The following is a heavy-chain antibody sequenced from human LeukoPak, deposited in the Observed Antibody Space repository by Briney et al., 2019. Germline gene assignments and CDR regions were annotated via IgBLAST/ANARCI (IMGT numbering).Heavy chain of an antibody. V-gene: IGHV4-39*01. J-gene: IGHJ5*02. D-gene: IGHD3-3*01. CDR3: ARQDARLQFSSNWFDP. Sequence: SETLSLTCTVSGGSISRSSYYWGWIRQPPGKGLEWIGSIYYSGSTYYNPSLKSRVIISVDTSKKQFSLKVSSVTAADTAVYYCARQDARLQFSSNWFDPWGQGALVTVSS. CDR2: IYYSGST. CDR1: GGSISRSSYY.